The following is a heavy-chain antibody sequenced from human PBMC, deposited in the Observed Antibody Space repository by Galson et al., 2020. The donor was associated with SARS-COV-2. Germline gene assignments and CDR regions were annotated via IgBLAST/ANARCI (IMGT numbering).Heavy chain of an antibody. J-gene: IGHJ4*02. D-gene: IGHD3-3*01. Sequence: SETLSLTCAVYGGSFSGYYWSWIRQPPGKGLEWIGEINHSGSTSYNPSLKRRVTISVDTSKNQFSLKLSSVTAADTAVFYCAGQRRITMFGMIMNYHGFGCWGQGTLVSVSS. CDR1: GGSFSGYY. V-gene: IGHV4-34*01. CDR2: INHSGST. CDR3: AGQRRITMFGMIMNYHGFGC.